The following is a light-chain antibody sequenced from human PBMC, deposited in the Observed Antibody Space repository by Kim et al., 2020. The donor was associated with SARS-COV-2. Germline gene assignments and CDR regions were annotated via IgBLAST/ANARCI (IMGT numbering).Light chain of an antibody. J-gene: IGLJ2*01. CDR2: YDS. V-gene: IGLV3-21*04. CDR1: NIGSKR. CDR3: QVWDSSSDHVV. Sequence: PGQTARITCGGNNIGSKRVHWYPQRPGQAPVLVIYYDSDRPSGIPERFSGSNSGNTATLTISRVEAGDEANYYCQVWDSSSDHVVFGGGTQLTVL.